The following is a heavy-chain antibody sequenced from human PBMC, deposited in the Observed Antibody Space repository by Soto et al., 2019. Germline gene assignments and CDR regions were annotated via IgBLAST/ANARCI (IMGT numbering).Heavy chain of an antibody. CDR3: ARHDYGGFGL. V-gene: IGHV4-39*01. CDR1: GGSSTISSYY. CDR2: IYYSGST. J-gene: IGHJ4*02. D-gene: IGHD4-17*01. Sequence: SETLFLTSTVSGGSSTISSYYWGWIRQPPGKGLEWIGSIYYSGSTYYNPSLKSRVTISVDTSKNQFSLKLSSVTAADTAVYYCARHDYGGFGLWGQGTLVT.